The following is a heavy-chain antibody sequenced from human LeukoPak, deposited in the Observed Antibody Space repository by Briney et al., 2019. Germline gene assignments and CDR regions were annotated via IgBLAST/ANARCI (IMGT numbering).Heavy chain of an antibody. V-gene: IGHV3-23*01. Sequence: GRSLRLSCAASGFTFSSYGMHWVRQAPGKGLEWVSGITGDGGVTYYADSVKGRFTISRDNSKNTLYLQMNSLRAEDTAVYYCAKDRGYCTSTTCYALHYFDYWGQGTLVTVSS. J-gene: IGHJ4*02. CDR3: AKDRGYCTSTTCYALHYFDY. CDR2: ITGDGGVT. CDR1: GFTFSSYG. D-gene: IGHD2-2*01.